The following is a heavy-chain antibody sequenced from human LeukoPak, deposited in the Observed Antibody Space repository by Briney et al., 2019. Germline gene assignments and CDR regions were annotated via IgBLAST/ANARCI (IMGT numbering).Heavy chain of an antibody. CDR2: IRSSSSSSTT. V-gene: IGHV3-48*01. CDR1: GLTFSSHS. D-gene: IGHD6-25*01. J-gene: IGHJ4*02. Sequence: GGSLRLSCAVSGLTFSSHSMNWVRQAPGKGLEWISHIRSSSSSSTTYYADSVKGRFTISRDDGKNSVYLQMNSLRGEDTAVYYCAIWAGTTAGFSGPFDFWGQGTLVTVSS. CDR3: AIWAGTTAGFSGPFDF.